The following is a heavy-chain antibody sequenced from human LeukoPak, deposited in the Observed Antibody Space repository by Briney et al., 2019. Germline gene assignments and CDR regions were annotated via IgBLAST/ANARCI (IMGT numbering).Heavy chain of an antibody. CDR2: ISWNSGSI. Sequence: GGSLRLSCAASGFTFDDYAMHWVRQAPGKGLEWVSGISWNSGSIGYADSVKGRFTISRDNAKNSLYLQMNSLRAEDTALYYCAKDSYSSGWHIAFDIWGQGTMVTVSS. CDR3: AKDSYSSGWHIAFDI. V-gene: IGHV3-9*01. D-gene: IGHD6-19*01. CDR1: GFTFDDYA. J-gene: IGHJ3*02.